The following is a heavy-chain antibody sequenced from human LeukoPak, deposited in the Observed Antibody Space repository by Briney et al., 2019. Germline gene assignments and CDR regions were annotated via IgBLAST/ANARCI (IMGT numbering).Heavy chain of an antibody. V-gene: IGHV3-7*01. CDR1: GFTFNSYG. CDR3: ATGKYIWGNYRPYYFDY. Sequence: PGGSLRLSCAASGFTFNSYGMSWVRQAPGKGLEWVANIKQDGSEKYYVDSVKGRFTISRDNAKNSLFLQMNTLRAEDTAVYYCATGKYIWGNYRPYYFDYWGQGTLVTVSS. CDR2: IKQDGSEK. J-gene: IGHJ4*02. D-gene: IGHD3-16*02.